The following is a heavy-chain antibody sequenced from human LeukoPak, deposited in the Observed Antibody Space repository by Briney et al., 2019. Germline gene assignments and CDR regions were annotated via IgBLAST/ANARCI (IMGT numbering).Heavy chain of an antibody. CDR1: GFPFSSYA. Sequence: GGSLRLSCAASGFPFSSYAMHWVRQAPGKGLEWVAVISYDGSNKYYADSVKGRFTISRDNSKNTLYLQMNSLRAEDTAVYYCAKSPSVTPPFENWGQGTLVTVSS. J-gene: IGHJ4*02. D-gene: IGHD4-17*01. V-gene: IGHV3-30*18. CDR3: AKSPSVTPPFEN. CDR2: ISYDGSNK.